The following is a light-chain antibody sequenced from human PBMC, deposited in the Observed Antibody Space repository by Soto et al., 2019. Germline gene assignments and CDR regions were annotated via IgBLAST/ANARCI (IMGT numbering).Light chain of an antibody. J-gene: IGKJ4*01. CDR2: EAS. Sequence: DIQMTQSPSSLSASVGDRVTITCQASQDIINYLNWYQQKPGKAPKLLIYEASSLETGVPSRFSGGGSGTHFTFSISSLQPEDFATYYCQQYVNLPLTFGGGTKV. V-gene: IGKV1-33*01. CDR1: QDIINY. CDR3: QQYVNLPLT.